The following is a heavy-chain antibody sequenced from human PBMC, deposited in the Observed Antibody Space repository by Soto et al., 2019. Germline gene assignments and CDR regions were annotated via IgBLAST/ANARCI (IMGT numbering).Heavy chain of an antibody. CDR3: ARGGAEDNYFDP. CDR2: IFHSGSI. V-gene: IGHV4-31*03. CDR1: GGSISYGGYY. Sequence: QVQLQESGPGLVKPSQTLSLTCTVSGGSISYGGYYWSWIRQHPGKGLEWIGHIFHSGSIHFNPSLTGRVTISADTSKNQISLNLRSVIAADTAVYLCARGGAEDNYFDPWGQGTLVTVSS. J-gene: IGHJ5*02.